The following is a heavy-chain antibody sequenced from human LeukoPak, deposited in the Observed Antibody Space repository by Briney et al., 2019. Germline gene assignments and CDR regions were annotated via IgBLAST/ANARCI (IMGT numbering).Heavy chain of an antibody. CDR2: IYSSGST. CDR3: ARAGGRDFHFDS. D-gene: IGHD5-12*01. V-gene: IGHV4-61*02. Sequence: PSETLSLTCTVSGGSISSGSYYWSWIRQPAGKGLEWIGRIYSSGSTNYNPSLKSRVTISADTSKNQFSLKLSSVTAADTAFYFCARAGGRDFHFDSWGQGTLVTVSS. J-gene: IGHJ4*02. CDR1: GGSISSGSYY.